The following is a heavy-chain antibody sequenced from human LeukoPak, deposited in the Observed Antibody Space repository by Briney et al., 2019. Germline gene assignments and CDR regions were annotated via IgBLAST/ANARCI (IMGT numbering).Heavy chain of an antibody. D-gene: IGHD6-19*01. Sequence: GGSLRLSCAASGFTFSGSAMHWVRQASGKGLEWVGRIRSKANSYATAYAASVKGRFTISRDDSKNTAYLQMNSLKTEDTAVYYCARESDSGWRNKFDYWGQGTLVTVSS. CDR1: GFTFSGSA. J-gene: IGHJ4*02. CDR3: ARESDSGWRNKFDY. V-gene: IGHV3-73*01. CDR2: IRSKANSYAT.